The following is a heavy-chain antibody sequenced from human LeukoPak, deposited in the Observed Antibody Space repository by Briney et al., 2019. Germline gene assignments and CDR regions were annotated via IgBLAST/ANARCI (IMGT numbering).Heavy chain of an antibody. V-gene: IGHV6-1*01. J-gene: IGHJ5*02. CDR2: TYYSSKWYN. D-gene: IGHD3-3*01. CDR3: ARGTYYDFWSGYPDRWFDP. Sequence: SQTLSLTCAISGDSVASNSAAWNWITQSPSRGLEWLGRTYYSSKWYNDYAVSVKSRITINPDTSKNQFSLQLNSVTPEDTAVYYCARGTYYDFWSGYPDRWFDPWGQGTLVTVSS. CDR1: GDSVASNSAA.